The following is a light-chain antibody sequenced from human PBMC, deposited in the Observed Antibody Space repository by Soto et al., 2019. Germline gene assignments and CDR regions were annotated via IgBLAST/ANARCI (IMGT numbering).Light chain of an antibody. V-gene: IGKV3-11*01. J-gene: IGKJ1*01. CDR2: DAS. Sequence: EIVLTQSPAILSLSPGERATLSCRASQSVSSYLAWYQQKSGQAPRLLIYDASNRATGIPARFSGSVSGTDFTLTISRLEPEDCAVYYGQQRNNWTGTFGQGTKVDIK. CDR1: QSVSSY. CDR3: QQRNNWTGT.